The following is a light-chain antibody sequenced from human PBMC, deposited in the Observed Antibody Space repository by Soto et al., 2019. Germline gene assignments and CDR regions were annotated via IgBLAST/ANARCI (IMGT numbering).Light chain of an antibody. CDR1: QSVSSNY. Sequence: EIVLTQSPGTLSLSPGERATLSCRASQSVSSNYLAWYQQKPGQAPRLLIYGASSRATGVPDRFSGSESGPDFTLAISKLEPEDFALYYCQQYGSSPPLTFGGGTKVEIK. V-gene: IGKV3-20*01. CDR2: GAS. J-gene: IGKJ4*01. CDR3: QQYGSSPPLT.